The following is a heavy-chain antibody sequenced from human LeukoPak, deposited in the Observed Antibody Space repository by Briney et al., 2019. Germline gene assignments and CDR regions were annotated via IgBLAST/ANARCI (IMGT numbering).Heavy chain of an antibody. V-gene: IGHV3-48*02. CDR3: AREPYSGCDYPLYY. J-gene: IGHJ4*02. D-gene: IGHD5-12*01. Sequence: PGGSLRLSCAASGFTFSSYSMNWVRQAPGEGLEWVSYISSSSSTIYYADSVKGRFTISRDNAKNSLYLQMNSLRDEDTAVYYCAREPYSGCDYPLYYWGQGTLVTVSS. CDR2: ISSSSSTI. CDR1: GFTFSSYS.